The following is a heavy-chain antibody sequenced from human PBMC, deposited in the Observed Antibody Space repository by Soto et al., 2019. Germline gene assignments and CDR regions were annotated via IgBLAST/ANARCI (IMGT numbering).Heavy chain of an antibody. J-gene: IGHJ4*02. CDR1: GGSFSGYY. CDR2: VYYSGST. V-gene: IGHV4-34*01. CDR3: GRLEGLATISYYFDY. D-gene: IGHD3-9*01. Sequence: SETLSLTCAVYGGSFSGYYWSWIRQPPGKGLEWIGGVYYSGSTYYNPSLESRVTISVDKSKNQFSLKLMSLSAADTAVYYCGRLEGLATISYYFDYWGQGALVTVSS.